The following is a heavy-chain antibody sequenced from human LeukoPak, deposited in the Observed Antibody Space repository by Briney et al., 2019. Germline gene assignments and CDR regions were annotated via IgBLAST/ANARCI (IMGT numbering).Heavy chain of an antibody. CDR2: FNAYNGNT. Sequence: ASVKVSCKASGYTFSSYAISWVRQAPGQGLEWMGWFNAYNGNTNYAQKLQDRVTMTTDTSTSTAYMELRSLRSDDTAVYYCARNYDRRPFDYWGQGTLVTVSS. V-gene: IGHV1-18*01. D-gene: IGHD3-22*01. CDR1: GYTFSSYA. J-gene: IGHJ4*02. CDR3: ARNYDRRPFDY.